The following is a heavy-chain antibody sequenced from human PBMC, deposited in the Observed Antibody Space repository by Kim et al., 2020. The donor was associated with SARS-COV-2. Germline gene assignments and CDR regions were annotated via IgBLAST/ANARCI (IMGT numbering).Heavy chain of an antibody. CDR3: ARGGRDGYNYLDY. V-gene: IGHV4-59*09. J-gene: IGHJ4*02. Sequence: YHPSPQSRVTISVDTSKNPFYLKLSSVTAADTAVYYCARGGRDGYNYLDYWGQGTLVTVSS. D-gene: IGHD5-12*01.